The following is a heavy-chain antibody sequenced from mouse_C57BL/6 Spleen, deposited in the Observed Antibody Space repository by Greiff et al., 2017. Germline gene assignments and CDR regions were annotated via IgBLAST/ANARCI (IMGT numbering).Heavy chain of an antibody. Sequence: VQLKESGPGMVKPSQSLSLTCTVTGYSITSGYDWHWIRHFPGNKLEWMGYISYSGSTNYNPSLKSRISITHDTSKNHFFLKLNSVTTEDTATYYCAREGDYYGSSYGYFDVWGTGTTVTVSS. J-gene: IGHJ1*03. CDR2: ISYSGST. D-gene: IGHD1-1*01. CDR1: GYSITSGYD. CDR3: AREGDYYGSSYGYFDV. V-gene: IGHV3-1*01.